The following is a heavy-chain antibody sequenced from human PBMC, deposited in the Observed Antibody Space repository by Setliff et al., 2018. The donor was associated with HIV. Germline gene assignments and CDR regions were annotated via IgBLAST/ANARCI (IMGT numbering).Heavy chain of an antibody. J-gene: IGHJ4*02. D-gene: IGHD4-4*01. CDR3: APVDPFPHDYSNSSFDY. V-gene: IGHV1-69*13. CDR2: IIPIFGTA. CDR1: GGTFSSYA. Sequence: GASVKVSCKASGGTFSSYAISWVRQAPGQGLEWMGGIIPIFGTANYAQKFQGGVTITADQSTSPAYMELSSLRSGDTAVYYCAPVDPFPHDYSNSSFDYWGQGTLVAICS.